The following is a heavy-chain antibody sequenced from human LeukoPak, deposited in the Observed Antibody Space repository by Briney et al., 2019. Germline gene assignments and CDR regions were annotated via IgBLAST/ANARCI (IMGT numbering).Heavy chain of an antibody. D-gene: IGHD4-17*01. V-gene: IGHV1-69*13. CDR1: GGTFSSYA. Sequence: ASVKVSCKASGGTFSSYAISWVRQAPRQGLEWMGGIIPIFGTANYAQKFQGRVTITADESTSTAYMELSSLRSEDTAVYYCARGKTVTTAFDYWGRGTLVTVSS. CDR3: ARGKTVTTAFDY. J-gene: IGHJ4*02. CDR2: IIPIFGTA.